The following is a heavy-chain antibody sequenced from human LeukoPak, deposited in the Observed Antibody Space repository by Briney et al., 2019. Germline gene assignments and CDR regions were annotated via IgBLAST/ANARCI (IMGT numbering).Heavy chain of an antibody. D-gene: IGHD4-17*01. CDR3: ARATVIDFYYYYIDV. V-gene: IGHV3-43*01. Sequence: GRSLRLSCAASGFTFYEYAMNWVRHAPGKGLEWVSLISWDGGSTYYADSVKGRLTISRYNSKNSLYLQMNSLKTEDTAFYYCARATVIDFYYYYIDVWGKGTTVTVSS. CDR1: GFTFYEYA. J-gene: IGHJ6*03. CDR2: ISWDGGST.